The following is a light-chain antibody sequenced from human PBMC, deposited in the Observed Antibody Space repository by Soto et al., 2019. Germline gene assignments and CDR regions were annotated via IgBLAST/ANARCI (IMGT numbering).Light chain of an antibody. CDR1: QSISSH. CDR3: QQRPNWPLT. Sequence: EIVLTQSPATLSLSPGERATLSCRASQSISSHLAWYQQKPGQAPRLLMYDVSNRATDIPARFSGSGSGTDFTLTISSLDPEDFAVYYCQQRPNWPLTFGGGTKVAIK. V-gene: IGKV3-11*01. CDR2: DVS. J-gene: IGKJ4*01.